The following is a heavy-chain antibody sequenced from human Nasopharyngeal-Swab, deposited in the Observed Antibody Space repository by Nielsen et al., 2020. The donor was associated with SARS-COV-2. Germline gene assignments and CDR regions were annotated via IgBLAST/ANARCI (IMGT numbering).Heavy chain of an antibody. D-gene: IGHD3-10*01. CDR1: GYTFTSYG. CDR2: ISAYNGNT. J-gene: IGHJ4*02. Sequence: ASVKVSCKASGYTFTSYGISWVRQDPGQGLEWMGWISAYNGNTNYAQKLQGRVTMTTDTSTSTAYMELRSLRSDDTAVYYCARVGAMVRGVIIPNPIDYWGQGTLVTVSS. V-gene: IGHV1-18*01. CDR3: ARVGAMVRGVIIPNPIDY.